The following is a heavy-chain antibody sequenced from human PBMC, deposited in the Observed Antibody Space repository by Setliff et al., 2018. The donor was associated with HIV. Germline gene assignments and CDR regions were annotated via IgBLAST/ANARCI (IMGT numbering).Heavy chain of an antibody. D-gene: IGHD5-18*01. J-gene: IGHJ6*03. CDR1: GGSFSGYY. CDR3: ARGAIQLWLRSYYYMDV. Sequence: SETLSLTCAVYGGSFSGYYWNWIRQPPGKGLEWIGEINHSGSTNYNPSLKSRITISVDTSKNQFSLKLSSVTAADTAVYYCARGAIQLWLRSYYYMDVWGKGTTVTVSS. V-gene: IGHV4-34*01. CDR2: INHSGST.